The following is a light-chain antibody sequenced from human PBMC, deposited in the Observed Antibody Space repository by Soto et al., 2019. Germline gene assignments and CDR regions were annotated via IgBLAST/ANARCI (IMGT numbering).Light chain of an antibody. CDR1: QSVCSY. J-gene: IGKJ3*01. CDR3: QQRSNWPPLFT. Sequence: EIVLTQSPSTLSSSPGERATLSCRGSQSVCSYLAWYQQKPGQAPRLLIYDASNRDTGIPARFSGSGSGTGFTLTLSSLDPEDFAFYYCQQRSNWPPLFTFGPGTKVDIK. V-gene: IGKV3-11*01. CDR2: DAS.